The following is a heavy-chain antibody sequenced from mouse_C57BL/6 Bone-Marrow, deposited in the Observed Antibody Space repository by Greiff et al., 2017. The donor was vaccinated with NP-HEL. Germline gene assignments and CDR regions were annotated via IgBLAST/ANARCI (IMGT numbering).Heavy chain of an antibody. J-gene: IGHJ2*01. Sequence: VQLQESGAELARPGASVKLSCKASGYTFTSYGISWVKQRTGQGLEWIGEIYPRSGNTYYNEKFKGKATLTADKSSSTAYMELRSLTSEDSAVYFCARDLGGKGYYFDYWGQGTTLTVSS. CDR1: GYTFTSYG. CDR2: IYPRSGNT. D-gene: IGHD3-3*01. CDR3: ARDLGGKGYYFDY. V-gene: IGHV1-81*01.